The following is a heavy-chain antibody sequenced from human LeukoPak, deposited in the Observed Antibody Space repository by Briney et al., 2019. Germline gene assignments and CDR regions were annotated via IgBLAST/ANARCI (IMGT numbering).Heavy chain of an antibody. CDR2: IKSKTDGGTT. V-gene: IGHV3-15*01. CDR3: TTGGTYYDFWSGYRSLDY. Sequence: PGGSLTLSCAASGFTFSNARMSWVRQAPGKGLEWVGRIKSKTDGGTTDYAAPVKGRFTISRDDSKNTLYLQMNSLKTEDTAVYYCTTGGTYYDFWSGYRSLDYWGQGTLVTVSS. CDR1: GFTFSNAR. D-gene: IGHD3-3*01. J-gene: IGHJ4*02.